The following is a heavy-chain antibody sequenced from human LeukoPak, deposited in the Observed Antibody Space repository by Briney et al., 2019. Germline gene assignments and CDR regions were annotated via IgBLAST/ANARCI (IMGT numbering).Heavy chain of an antibody. Sequence: GGSLRLSCAASGFTFSSYGMSWVRQAPGKGLEWVSAISGSGGSTYYADSVKGRFTISRDNSKNTLYLQMNSLRAEDTAVYYCARGGEWELLYWGQGTLVTVSS. CDR1: GFTFSSYG. CDR2: ISGSGGST. CDR3: ARGGEWELLY. J-gene: IGHJ4*02. V-gene: IGHV3-23*01. D-gene: IGHD1-26*01.